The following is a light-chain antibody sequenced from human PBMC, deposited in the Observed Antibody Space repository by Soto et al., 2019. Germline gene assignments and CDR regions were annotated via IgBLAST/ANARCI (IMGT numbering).Light chain of an antibody. CDR3: QAWESTSRNYV. Sequence: SYELSQPPSVSVSPGQTARITCAGENVGKRYSYWYQQKPGQSPVLVIYQSTKRPSGIPERFSGSSSGNAATLTISGAQTLDEADYYCQAWESTSRNYVFGTGTKLTVL. J-gene: IGLJ1*01. V-gene: IGLV3-1*01. CDR2: QST. CDR1: NVGKRY.